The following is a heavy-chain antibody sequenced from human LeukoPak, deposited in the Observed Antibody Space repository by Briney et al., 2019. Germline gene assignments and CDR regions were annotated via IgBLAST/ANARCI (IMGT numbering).Heavy chain of an antibody. V-gene: IGHV3-30*02. D-gene: IGHD3-10*01. CDR3: AKNGYYGSGTYAYYFDY. CDR2: IRYDGSNK. J-gene: IGHJ4*02. Sequence: GGSLRLSCAASGSTFSSYGMHWVRQAPGKGLEWVAFIRYDGSNKYYADSVKGRFTISRDNSKNTLYLQMNSLRGEDTAVYYCAKNGYYGSGTYAYYFDYWGQGTLVTVSS. CDR1: GSTFSSYG.